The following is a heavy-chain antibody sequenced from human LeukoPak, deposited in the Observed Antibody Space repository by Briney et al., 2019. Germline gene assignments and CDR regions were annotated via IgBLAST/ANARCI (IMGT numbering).Heavy chain of an antibody. CDR3: RKLNYNPSLESRVAISVDTSHSQLSLKSSFMRRQGRVLHYCARSVSSSIVGAYLDH. D-gene: IGHD3-10*01. J-gene: IGHJ4*02. V-gene: IGHV4-59*01. Sequence: NPSETLSLTCSVHLGYISGYYWSGIRQPPGKGLEWIGYIYYSGSNNYNPSLESRVAISVDTSKNQFSLKSSFVTVADPAVYYSRKLNYNPSLESRVAISVDTSHSQLSLKSSFMRRQGRVLHYCARSVSSSIVGAYLDHWGQGTLVTVSS. CDR2: IYYSGSN. CDR1: LGYISGYY.